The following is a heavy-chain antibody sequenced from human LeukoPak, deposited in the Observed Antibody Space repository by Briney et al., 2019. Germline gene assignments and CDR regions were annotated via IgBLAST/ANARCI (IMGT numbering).Heavy chain of an antibody. CDR2: IYYSGHT. V-gene: IGHV4-39*01. Sequence: SETLSLTCTVSGGSISSSGHFWSWIRQPPGKGLEWNGSIYYSGHTYYNSFLKSRVTISVDTSKNQFSLKLSSVTAADTAVYYCARHENIVVVVAATGFDNWGQGTLVTVSS. D-gene: IGHD2-15*01. J-gene: IGHJ4*02. CDR3: ARHENIVVVVAATGFDN. CDR1: GGSISSSGHF.